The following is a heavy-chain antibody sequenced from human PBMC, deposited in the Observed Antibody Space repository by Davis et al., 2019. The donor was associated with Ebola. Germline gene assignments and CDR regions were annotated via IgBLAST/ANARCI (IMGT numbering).Heavy chain of an antibody. D-gene: IGHD4-17*01. J-gene: IGHJ4*02. V-gene: IGHV4-39*07. Sequence: MPSETLSLTCTVSGGSISRSSYYWSWIRQPPGKGLEWIGEINHSGSTNYNPSLKSRVTISVDTSKNKFSLKLSSVTAADTAVYYCARETTVTLIDYWGQGTLVTVSS. CDR3: ARETTVTLIDY. CDR2: INHSGST. CDR1: GGSISRSSYY.